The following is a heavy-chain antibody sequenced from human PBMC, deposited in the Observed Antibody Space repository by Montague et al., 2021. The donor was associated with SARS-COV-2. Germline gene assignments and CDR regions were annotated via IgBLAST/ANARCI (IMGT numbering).Heavy chain of an antibody. CDR3: ARAGSLGNFDY. V-gene: IGHV6-1*01. J-gene: IGHJ4*02. Sequence: NDYAVSVKSRVTINPATSKNPFSLQLNSVTHEDSAVYYCARAGSLGNFDYWGQGTMVTVSS. CDR2: N. D-gene: IGHD3-10*01.